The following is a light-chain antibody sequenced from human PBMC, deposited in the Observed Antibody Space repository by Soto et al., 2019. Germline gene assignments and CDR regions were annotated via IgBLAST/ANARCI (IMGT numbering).Light chain of an antibody. CDR1: WYNIGKNL. J-gene: IGLJ3*02. V-gene: IGLV1-47*01. CDR2: MTN. Sequence: QSVLTQPPSASGTPGQTVTISCSGGWYNIGKNLGYWYQQLPGTAPKRLIYMTNQRPSCGPARLSGSKSGSSASLAVSGLRSEDEAVDYCAAWDDSLRAWVVGGGTKLTVL. CDR3: AAWDDSLRAWV.